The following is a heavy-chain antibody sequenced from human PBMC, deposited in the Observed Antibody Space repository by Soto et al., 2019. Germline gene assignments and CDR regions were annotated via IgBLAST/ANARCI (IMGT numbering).Heavy chain of an antibody. D-gene: IGHD1-1*01. CDR1: GYAFSDNG. V-gene: IGHV1-18*04. Sequence: ASVKVSCKASGYAFSDNGVSWVRQAPGQGLEWMGWISTYTGKTKYAQKFQDRVTLTTDTSTSTAYMDHRSLRPDDTAVYYYAREGQFAPIGNQLMDVWGQGTTVTVSS. CDR3: AREGQFAPIGNQLMDV. CDR2: ISTYTGKT. J-gene: IGHJ6*02.